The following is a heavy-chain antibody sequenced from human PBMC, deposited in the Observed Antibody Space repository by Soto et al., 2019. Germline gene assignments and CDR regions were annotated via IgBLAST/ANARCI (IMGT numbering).Heavy chain of an antibody. V-gene: IGHV3-73*01. D-gene: IGHD2-15*01. J-gene: IGHJ4*02. CDR2: IKTKVESYAT. CDR1: GFTLSGFD. CDR3: TRRHCSGGGCYSDFDF. Sequence: EVQLVESGGGLVQPGGSLKLSCAASGFTLSGFDVHWVRQAAGEGLEWVARIKTKVESYATEYAASVKGRFSMSRDNAKNTAYLEMNSLKTEDTAVYYCTRRHCSGGGCYSDFDFWGQGSLVTVSS.